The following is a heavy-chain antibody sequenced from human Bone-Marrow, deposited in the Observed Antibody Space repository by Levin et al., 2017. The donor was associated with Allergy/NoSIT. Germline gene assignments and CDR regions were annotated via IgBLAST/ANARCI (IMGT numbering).Heavy chain of an antibody. Sequence: SLKISCTGSGFIFDDFDMHWVRQAPGKGLEWVSGINWSSSKIGYAGSVKGRFTISRDNAKRSLYLQMNSLRPEDTALYYCAKDVGSRVWHIMAQTPYYYSYGMDVWGQGTTVTVSS. J-gene: IGHJ6*02. CDR1: GFIFDDFD. D-gene: IGHD5-12*01. V-gene: IGHV3-9*01. CDR2: INWSSSKI. CDR3: AKDVGSRVWHIMAQTPYYYSYGMDV.